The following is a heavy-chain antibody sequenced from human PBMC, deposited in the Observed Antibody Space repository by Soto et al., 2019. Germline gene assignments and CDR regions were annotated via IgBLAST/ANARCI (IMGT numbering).Heavy chain of an antibody. Sequence: SETLSLTCAVSGGSISSGGYSWSWIRQPPGKGLEWIGYIYHSGSTYYNPSLKSRVTISVDTSKNQFSLKLSSVTAADTAVYYCARRYGPGFDYWGQGTLVTGLL. CDR2: IYHSGST. J-gene: IGHJ4*02. CDR1: GGSISSGGYS. V-gene: IGHV4-30-2*01. CDR3: ARRYGPGFDY. D-gene: IGHD4-17*01.